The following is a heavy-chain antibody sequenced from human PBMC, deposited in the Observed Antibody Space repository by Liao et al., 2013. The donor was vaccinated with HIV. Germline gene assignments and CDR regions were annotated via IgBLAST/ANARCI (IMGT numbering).Heavy chain of an antibody. J-gene: IGHJ4*02. CDR3: ARGDPYGEPFDY. Sequence: QVQLQESGPGLVKPSETLSLTCTVSGGSISSGSYYWNWIRQPAGKGLEWIGRIYTSGSTNQNPSLKSRVTMSVDTSKNQFSLKLSSVTAADTAVYYCARGDPYGEPFDYWGQGTLVTVSS. D-gene: IGHD4-17*01. CDR2: IYTSGST. V-gene: IGHV4-61*02. CDR1: GGSISSGSYY.